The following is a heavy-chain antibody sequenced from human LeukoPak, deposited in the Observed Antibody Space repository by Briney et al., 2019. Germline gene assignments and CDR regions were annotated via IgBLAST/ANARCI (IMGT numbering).Heavy chain of an antibody. Sequence: GGSLRLSCEASGFTFTTYSMTWVRQAPGKGLEWVSISSGSSAIFSADALKGRFTISRDDAKNLLYLDMNSLRAEDTAVYYCARALIGYYFDYWGQGTLVTVSS. V-gene: IGHV3-21*01. CDR2: SSGSSAI. CDR3: ARALIGYYFDY. CDR1: GFTFTTYS. D-gene: IGHD2-8*01. J-gene: IGHJ4*02.